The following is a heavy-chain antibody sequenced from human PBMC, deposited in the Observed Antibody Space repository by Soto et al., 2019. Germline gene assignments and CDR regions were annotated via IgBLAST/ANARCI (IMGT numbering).Heavy chain of an antibody. J-gene: IGHJ4*02. CDR1: GYTFTSYA. D-gene: IGHD3-22*01. Sequence: ASVKVSCKASGYTFTSYAMHWVRQAPGQRLEWMGWINAGNGDTKYSQKFQGRVTITRDTSASTAYMELSSLRSEDTAVYYCARDPHGYDSSGYPTPWAFDYWGQGTLVTVSS. CDR2: INAGNGDT. V-gene: IGHV1-3*01. CDR3: ARDPHGYDSSGYPTPWAFDY.